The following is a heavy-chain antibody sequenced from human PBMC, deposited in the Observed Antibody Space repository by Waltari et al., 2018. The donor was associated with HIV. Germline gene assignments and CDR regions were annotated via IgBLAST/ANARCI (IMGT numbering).Heavy chain of an antibody. CDR2: IYWNDGK. CDR1: GFSLSPSGVG. J-gene: IGHJ4*02. D-gene: IGHD4-17*01. Sequence: QLTLKESGPALVKPTQTLTLTCTFSGFSLSPSGVGGGWLRQPPGTALEWLPLIYWNDGKRYSPTLKNRCTSTKKTSKNQVVLTMTNMDPVDTATYYCAREPHDYGALFDYWGQGTLVSVSS. CDR3: AREPHDYGALFDY. V-gene: IGHV2-5*01.